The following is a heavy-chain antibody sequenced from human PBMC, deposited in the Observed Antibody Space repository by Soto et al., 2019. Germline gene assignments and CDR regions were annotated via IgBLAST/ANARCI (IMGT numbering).Heavy chain of an antibody. J-gene: IGHJ6*02. CDR3: ARDLWGYCGTDCYPLDV. Sequence: SETLSLTCTVSGGTISGYYWSWIRKTTGKGLEWIGYMYNTGSTVYNPSFKSRVTISVDTSKNQFSLKLNSVTAADTAVYYCARDLWGYCGTDCYPLDVWGQGTTVTVSS. CDR2: MYNTGST. D-gene: IGHD2-21*02. V-gene: IGHV4-59*01. CDR1: GGTISGYY.